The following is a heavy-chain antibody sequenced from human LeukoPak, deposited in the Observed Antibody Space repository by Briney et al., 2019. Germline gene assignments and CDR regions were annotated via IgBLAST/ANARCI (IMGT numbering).Heavy chain of an antibody. J-gene: IGHJ4*02. Sequence: PGGSMRLSCAASGFTFSSYAMHWVRQAPGKGLEWVAVISYDGSNKYYADSVKGRFTTSRDNAKNSLYLQMNSLRAEDTAVYYCARDLRSSGYYAFDYWGQGTLVTVSS. CDR2: ISYDGSNK. V-gene: IGHV3-30*04. CDR1: GFTFSSYA. D-gene: IGHD3-22*01. CDR3: ARDLRSSGYYAFDY.